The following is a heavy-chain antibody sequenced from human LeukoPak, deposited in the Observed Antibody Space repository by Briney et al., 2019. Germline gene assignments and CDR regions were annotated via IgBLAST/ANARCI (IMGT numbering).Heavy chain of an antibody. J-gene: IGHJ6*02. CDR3: ARAVAGSYYYYGMDV. D-gene: IGHD6-19*01. Sequence: GGSLRLSCAASGFTFSSYWMSWVRQAPGKGLEWVANIKQDGSEKYYVGSVKGRFTISRDNAKNSLYLQMNSLRAEDTAVYYCARAVAGSYYYYGMDVWGQGTTVTVSS. CDR1: GFTFSSYW. V-gene: IGHV3-7*01. CDR2: IKQDGSEK.